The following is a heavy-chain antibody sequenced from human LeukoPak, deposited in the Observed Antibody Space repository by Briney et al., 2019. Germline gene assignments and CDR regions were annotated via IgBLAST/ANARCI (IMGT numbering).Heavy chain of an antibody. CDR1: GGSFSGYY. CDR2: INHSGST. V-gene: IGHV4-34*01. CDR3: ARCPLYTGDSSGWFPYFDY. J-gene: IGHJ4*02. D-gene: IGHD6-19*01. Sequence: PSETLSLTCAVYGGSFSGYYWSWIRQPPGKGLEWIGEINHSGSTNYNPSLKSRVTISVDTSKNQFSLKLSSVTAADTAVYYCARCPLYTGDSSGWFPYFDYWGQGTLVTVSS.